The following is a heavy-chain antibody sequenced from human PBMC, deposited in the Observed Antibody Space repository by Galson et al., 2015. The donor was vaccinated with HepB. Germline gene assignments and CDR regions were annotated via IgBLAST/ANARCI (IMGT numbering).Heavy chain of an antibody. CDR3: ARQASSYFDY. Sequence: SVKVSCKASGGNFSSYAISWVRQAPGQGLEWMGGIIPIFGTANYAQKFQGRVTITADESTSTAYMELSSLRSEDTAVYCCARQASSYFDYWGQGTLVTVSS. J-gene: IGHJ4*02. D-gene: IGHD6-6*01. CDR2: IIPIFGTA. V-gene: IGHV1-69*13. CDR1: GGNFSSYA.